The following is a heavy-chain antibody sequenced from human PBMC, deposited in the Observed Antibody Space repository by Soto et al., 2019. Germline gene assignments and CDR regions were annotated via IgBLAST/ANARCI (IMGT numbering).Heavy chain of an antibody. CDR2: ISDSGSTI. V-gene: IGHV3-11*01. CDR3: ARGGSGWTRGGWLGP. D-gene: IGHD6-25*01. J-gene: IGHJ5*02. CDR1: GFTFSDYY. Sequence: QMQLVQSGGGLVKPGGSLTLSCKASGFTFSDYYMIWVRQTPGKGLEWLSYISDSGSTIYYADSVRARFTIFRENAANSVYLQLDGLTDGDTAFYYCARGGSGWTRGGWLGPWGQGSSVTVSS.